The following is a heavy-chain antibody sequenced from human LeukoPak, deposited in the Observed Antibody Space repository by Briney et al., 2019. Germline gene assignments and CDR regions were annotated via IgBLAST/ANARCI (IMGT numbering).Heavy chain of an antibody. CDR1: GGSFSGYY. CDR3: AKAAISGSYFKIGYFDY. D-gene: IGHD1-26*01. Sequence: NPSETLSLTCAVYGGSFSGYYWNWIRQPPGKGLEWIGEITHSGSTNYNPSLKSRVTISVDTSKNQFSLKLSSVTAADTAVYYCAKAAISGSYFKIGYFDYWGQGTLVTVSS. V-gene: IGHV4-34*01. CDR2: ITHSGST. J-gene: IGHJ4*02.